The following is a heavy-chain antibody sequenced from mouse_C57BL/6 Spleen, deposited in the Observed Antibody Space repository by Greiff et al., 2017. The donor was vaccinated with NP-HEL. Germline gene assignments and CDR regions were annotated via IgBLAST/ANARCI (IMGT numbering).Heavy chain of an antibody. Sequence: VQLQQSGPELVKPGASVKISCKASGYAFSSSWMNWVKQRPGKGLEWIGRIYPGDGDTNYNGKFKGKATLTADKSSSTAYMQLSSLTSEDSAVYVCARGGRDYGYAMDYWGQGTSVTVSS. CDR2: IYPGDGDT. V-gene: IGHV1-82*01. CDR3: ARGGRDYGYAMDY. D-gene: IGHD2-4*01. CDR1: GYAFSSSW. J-gene: IGHJ4*01.